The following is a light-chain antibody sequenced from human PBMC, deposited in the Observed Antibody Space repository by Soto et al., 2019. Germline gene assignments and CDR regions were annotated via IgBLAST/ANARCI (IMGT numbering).Light chain of an antibody. CDR1: SSNIGAGYP. Sequence: QSVLTQPPSVSGAPGQRVTISCTGSSSNIGAGYPVHWYQQLPGTAPKLLVAGNRPSGVPDRFSVSKSGASASLAITGLQAEDGADYYCQSYDSSLSRRGVFGGGTKLTVL. CDR3: QSYDSSLSRRGV. J-gene: IGLJ3*02. V-gene: IGLV1-40*01. CDR2: G.